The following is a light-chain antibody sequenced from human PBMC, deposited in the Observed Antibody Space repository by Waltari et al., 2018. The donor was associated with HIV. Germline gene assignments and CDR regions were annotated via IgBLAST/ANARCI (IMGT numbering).Light chain of an antibody. J-gene: IGLJ2*01. CDR1: SSNIGAGYD. CDR3: QSYDRRLMWV. CDR2: QNI. V-gene: IGLV1-40*01. Sequence: HSLLTQPPSVSGAPGQRVTIPCTGSSSNIGAGYDVHWYQKYPGTAPKLLIFQNIKRPSGGPERFSGSKSVTSASLVITGLQAEDEADYYCQSYDRRLMWVFGGGTSLTV.